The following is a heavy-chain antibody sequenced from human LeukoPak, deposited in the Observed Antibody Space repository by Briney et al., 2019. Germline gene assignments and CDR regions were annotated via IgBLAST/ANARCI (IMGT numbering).Heavy chain of an antibody. Sequence: PSGTLSLTCAVSGGSISSSNWWSWVRQAPGKGLEWVAVIWYDGSNKYYADSVKGRFTISRDNSKNTLYLQMNSLRAEDTAVYYCAREVTLGMDVWGQGTTVTVSS. V-gene: IGHV3-33*08. D-gene: IGHD4-23*01. J-gene: IGHJ6*02. CDR3: AREVTLGMDV. CDR2: IWYDGSNK. CDR1: GGSISSSNW.